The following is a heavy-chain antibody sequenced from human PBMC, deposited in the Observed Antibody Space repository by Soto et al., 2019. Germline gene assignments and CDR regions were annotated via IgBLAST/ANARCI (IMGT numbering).Heavy chain of an antibody. CDR3: ARDRGSNYLWYDP. J-gene: IGHJ5*02. CDR1: GFTFSDYY. D-gene: IGHD4-4*01. Sequence: GGSLRLSCAASGFTFSDYYMSWIRQAPGKGLEWVSYISSSGSTIYYADSVKGRSTISRDNAKNSLYLQMNSLRAEDTAVYYCARDRGSNYLWYDPWGQGTLVTVSS. V-gene: IGHV3-11*01. CDR2: ISSSGSTI.